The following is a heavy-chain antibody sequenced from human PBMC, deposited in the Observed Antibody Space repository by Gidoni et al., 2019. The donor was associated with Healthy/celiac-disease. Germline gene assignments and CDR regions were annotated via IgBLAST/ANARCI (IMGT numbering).Heavy chain of an antibody. Sequence: QLPLQESGPGLVKPSETLSLTCTVSGGSISSSSYYWGWIRQPPGKGLEWIGSIYYSGSTYYNPSLKSRVTISVDTSKNQFSLKLSSVTAADTAVYYCASKAERLEGFDYWGQGTLVTVSS. D-gene: IGHD4-17*01. CDR2: IYYSGST. CDR3: ASKAERLEGFDY. CDR1: GGSISSSSYY. V-gene: IGHV4-39*01. J-gene: IGHJ4*02.